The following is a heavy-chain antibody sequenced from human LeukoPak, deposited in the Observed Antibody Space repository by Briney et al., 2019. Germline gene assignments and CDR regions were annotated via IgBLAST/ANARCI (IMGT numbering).Heavy chain of an antibody. Sequence: SETLSLTCTVSGGSISSGDYYWSWIRQPPGKGLEWIGYIYYSGSTYYNPSLKSRVTISVDTSKNQFSLKLSSVTAADTAVYYCARERWLNAFDIWGQGTMVTVSS. CDR3: ARERWLNAFDI. D-gene: IGHD4-23*01. V-gene: IGHV4-30-4*01. CDR1: GGSISSGDYY. CDR2: IYYSGST. J-gene: IGHJ3*02.